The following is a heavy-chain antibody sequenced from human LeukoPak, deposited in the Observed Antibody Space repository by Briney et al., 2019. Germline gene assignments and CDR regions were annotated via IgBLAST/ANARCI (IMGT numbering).Heavy chain of an antibody. V-gene: IGHV5-51*01. Sequence: GESLKISCKGSGYSFTNYWIGWVRQMPGKRLKWMGIIYPGDSDARYSPSFQGQVTISADKSISTAYLQWSSLKASDTAMYYCARRRDLYSGSYYTFDYWGQGTLVTVSS. D-gene: IGHD1-26*01. CDR2: IYPGDSDA. CDR1: GYSFTNYW. J-gene: IGHJ4*02. CDR3: ARRRDLYSGSYYTFDY.